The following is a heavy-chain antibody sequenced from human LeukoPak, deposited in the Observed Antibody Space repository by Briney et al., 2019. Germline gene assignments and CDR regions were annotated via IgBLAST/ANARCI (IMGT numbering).Heavy chain of an antibody. D-gene: IGHD2-2*01. CDR2: ISYEGSDE. J-gene: IGHJ6*03. V-gene: IGHV3-30*18. CDR1: GFTFSSYA. CDR3: AKYPPPHVVPAAMWSLYYYYMDV. Sequence: PGRSLRLSCAASGFTFSSYAMHWVRQAPGKGLELVALISYEGSDEYYADSVKGRFTISRDNSKNTLYLQMNSLRAEDTAVYYCAKYPPPHVVPAAMWSLYYYYMDVWGKGTTVTVSS.